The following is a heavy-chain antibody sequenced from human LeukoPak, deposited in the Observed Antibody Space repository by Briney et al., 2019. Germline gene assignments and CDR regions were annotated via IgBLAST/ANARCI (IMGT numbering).Heavy chain of an antibody. Sequence: ASVKVSCKASGYTFTSYGISWVRQAPGQGLEWMGWISAYNGNTNYAQKLQGRVTMTTDTSTSTAYMELRSLRSDDTAVYYCARYGSSGYYYGYFDYWGRGTLVTVSS. CDR2: ISAYNGNT. V-gene: IGHV1-18*01. J-gene: IGHJ4*02. CDR3: ARYGSSGYYYGYFDY. D-gene: IGHD3-22*01. CDR1: GYTFTSYG.